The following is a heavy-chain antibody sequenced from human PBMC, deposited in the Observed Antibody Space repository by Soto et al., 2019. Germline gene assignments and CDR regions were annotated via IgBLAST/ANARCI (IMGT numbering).Heavy chain of an antibody. CDR3: ARGSKGSSWYAYWFDP. D-gene: IGHD6-13*01. CDR2: INPIFGTA. Sequence: ASVKVSCKASGYTFTSYGISWVRQAPGQGLEWMGWINPIFGTANYAQKFQGRVTMTRNTSISTAYMELSSLRSEDTAVYYCARGSKGSSWYAYWFDPWGQGTLVTVSS. J-gene: IGHJ5*02. V-gene: IGHV1-8*02. CDR1: GYTFTSYG.